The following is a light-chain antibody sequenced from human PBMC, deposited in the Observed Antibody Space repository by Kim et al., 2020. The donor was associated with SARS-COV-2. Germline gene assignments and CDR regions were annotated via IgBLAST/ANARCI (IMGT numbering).Light chain of an antibody. J-gene: IGKJ2*03. V-gene: IGKV3-20*01. Sequence: WSPGKRATLSCRASQRVTSSYLAWYQQKPGQAPRLLIYGASSRATGIPDRFGGSGSGTDFTLTISRLEPEDFAVYYCQQYGSSPYSFGQGTKLEI. CDR2: GAS. CDR1: QRVTSSY. CDR3: QQYGSSPYS.